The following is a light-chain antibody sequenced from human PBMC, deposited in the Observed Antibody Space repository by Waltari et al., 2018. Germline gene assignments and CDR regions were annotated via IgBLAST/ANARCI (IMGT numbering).Light chain of an antibody. CDR3: QHNYGTPYS. CDR1: ENVNNY. J-gene: IGKJ2*03. Sequence: DIQMTQSPSSLSASVGDRVTITCRASENVNNYLNWYQQKPGKAPKLLIYKASTLQSGVQSRFSGRGSGTDYTFTISSLQSEDVATYYCQHNYGTPYSFGQGTKVEIK. CDR2: KAS. V-gene: IGKV1-39*01.